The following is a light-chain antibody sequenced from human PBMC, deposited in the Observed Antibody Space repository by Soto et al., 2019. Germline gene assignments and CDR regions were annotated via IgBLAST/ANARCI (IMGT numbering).Light chain of an antibody. V-gene: IGKV3-15*01. CDR1: QSVSSN. Sequence: EVVMTQSPATLPVSPGERATLSCRASQSVSSNLAWYQQKPGQAPRLLIYGASTRATGIPARFSGSGSGTEFTLTISSLQSEDFAVYYCQQYNSWPRAFGQGTKVEIK. CDR3: QQYNSWPRA. CDR2: GAS. J-gene: IGKJ1*01.